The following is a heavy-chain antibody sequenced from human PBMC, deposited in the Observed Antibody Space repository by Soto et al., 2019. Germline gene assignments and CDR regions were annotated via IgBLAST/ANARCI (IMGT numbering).Heavy chain of an antibody. J-gene: IGHJ4*02. CDR1: GDSVSSDNYY. CDR2: IYSSGST. CDR3: ARDIRGYSRAFDY. V-gene: IGHV4-61*01. D-gene: IGHD5-18*01. Sequence: SETLSLTCSVSGDSVSSDNYYWTWIRQPPGKGLEWIGYIYSSGSTNYNPSLKSRVTISVDTSRNQFSLKLTSVTAADTAVYYCARDIRGYSRAFDYWGQGTLVTVSS.